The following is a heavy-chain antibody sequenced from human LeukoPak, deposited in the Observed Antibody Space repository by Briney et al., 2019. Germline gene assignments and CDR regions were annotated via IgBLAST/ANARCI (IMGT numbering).Heavy chain of an antibody. CDR3: TTDVEFSHGSSSLQNNY. Sequence: GGSLRLSCAASGFTFSNAWMNWVRQAPGKGLEWVGRIKSKTDGGTTDYAAPVKGRFTISGDDSKNTLYLQMNSLKTEDTAVYYCTTDVEFSHGSSSLQNNYWGQGTLVTVSS. CDR1: GFTFSNAW. V-gene: IGHV3-15*07. J-gene: IGHJ4*02. CDR2: IKSKTDGGTT. D-gene: IGHD6-6*01.